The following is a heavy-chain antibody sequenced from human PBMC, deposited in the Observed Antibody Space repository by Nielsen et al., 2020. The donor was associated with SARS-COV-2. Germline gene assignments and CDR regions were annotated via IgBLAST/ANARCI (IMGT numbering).Heavy chain of an antibody. Sequence: SETLSLTCAVYGGSFSGYYWSWIRQPPGKGPEWIGEINHSGSTNYNPSLKSRVTISVDTSKNQFSLKLSSVTAADTAVYYCSVAGTDFDYWGQGTLVTVSS. V-gene: IGHV4-34*01. D-gene: IGHD6-19*01. CDR3: SVAGTDFDY. J-gene: IGHJ4*02. CDR2: INHSGST. CDR1: GGSFSGYY.